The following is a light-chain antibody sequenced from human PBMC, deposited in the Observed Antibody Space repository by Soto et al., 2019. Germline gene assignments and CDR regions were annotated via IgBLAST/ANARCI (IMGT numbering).Light chain of an antibody. J-gene: IGKJ1*01. V-gene: IGKV3-15*01. CDR3: QHYINWPPET. Sequence: TQSPGTLSSSPGERATLSCRASQSVSSNYLAWYQQKPGQAPRLLIYGASTRATGVPARFSGSGSGTQFTLTISSLQSEDFAVYYCQHYINWPPETFGQGTKVDIK. CDR1: QSVSSN. CDR2: GAS.